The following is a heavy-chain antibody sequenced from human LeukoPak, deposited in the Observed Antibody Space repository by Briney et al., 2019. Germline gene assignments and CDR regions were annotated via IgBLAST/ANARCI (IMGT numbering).Heavy chain of an antibody. Sequence: KASETLSLTCAVYGGSFSGYYWSWIRQPPGKGLEWIGEINHSGSTNYNPSLMSRVTISVDTSKNQFSLKLSSVTAADTAVYYCARAKGASWFRNWFDPWGQGTLVTVSS. CDR3: ARAKGASWFRNWFDP. CDR1: GGSFSGYY. D-gene: IGHD3-10*01. V-gene: IGHV4-34*01. J-gene: IGHJ5*02. CDR2: INHSGST.